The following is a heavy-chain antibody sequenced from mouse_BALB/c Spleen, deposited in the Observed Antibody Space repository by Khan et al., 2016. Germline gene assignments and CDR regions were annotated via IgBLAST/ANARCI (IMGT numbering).Heavy chain of an antibody. CDR1: GYTFTTFY. D-gene: IGHD2-4*01. J-gene: IGHJ1*01. Sequence: QVQLQQSGPELVKPGASVRISCKASGYTFTTFYIHWVKQRPGQGLEWIGWNYPGNVNTKYNEKFKDKATLTADKSSSTAYMQLSSLTSEDSAVYFCARGYYEWYFDVWGAGTTVTVSS. V-gene: IGHV1S56*01. CDR3: ARGYYEWYFDV. CDR2: NYPGNVNT.